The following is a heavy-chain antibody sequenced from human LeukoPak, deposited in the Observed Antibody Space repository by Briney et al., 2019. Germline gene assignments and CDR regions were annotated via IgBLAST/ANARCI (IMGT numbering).Heavy chain of an antibody. CDR3: ASSPGIAAAGYYFDY. Sequence: TSGGSLCLSCPASAFTFGSYSMNWVRQAPGKGREWVSSISSSNSYRYYADSVKGRFAISRDNAKNSLYLQMNSLRAEDTAVYYCASSPGIAAAGYYFDYWGQGTLVTVSS. V-gene: IGHV3-21*01. CDR2: ISSSNSYR. J-gene: IGHJ4*02. D-gene: IGHD6-13*01. CDR1: AFTFGSYS.